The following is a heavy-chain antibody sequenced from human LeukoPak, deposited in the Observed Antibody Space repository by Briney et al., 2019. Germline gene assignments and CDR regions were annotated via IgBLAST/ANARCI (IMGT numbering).Heavy chain of an antibody. Sequence: GGSLRLSCAASGSTFSSYSMNWVRQAPGKGLEWVSSISSSSSYIYYADSVKGRFTISRDNAKNSLYLQMNSLRAEDTAVYYCARDLERGYSGYDYGYWGQGTLVTVSS. V-gene: IGHV3-21*01. D-gene: IGHD5-12*01. CDR1: GSTFSSYS. J-gene: IGHJ4*02. CDR2: ISSSSSYI. CDR3: ARDLERGYSGYDYGY.